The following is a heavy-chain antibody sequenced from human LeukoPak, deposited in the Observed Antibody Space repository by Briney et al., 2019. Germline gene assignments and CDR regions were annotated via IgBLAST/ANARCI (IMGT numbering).Heavy chain of an antibody. CDR1: GFTFSSYA. Sequence: PGGSLRLSCAASGFTFSSYAMSWVRQAPGKGLEWVSSISSSSSYIYYADSVKGRFTISRDNAKNSLYLQMNSLRAEDTAVYYCARGLATIGVPFDYWGQGTLVTVPS. CDR2: ISSSSSYI. D-gene: IGHD5-24*01. J-gene: IGHJ4*02. CDR3: ARGLATIGVPFDY. V-gene: IGHV3-21*01.